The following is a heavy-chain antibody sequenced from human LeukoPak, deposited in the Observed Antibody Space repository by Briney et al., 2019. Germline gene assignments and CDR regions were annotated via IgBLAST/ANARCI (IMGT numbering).Heavy chain of an antibody. D-gene: IGHD4-17*01. Sequence: GASVKVSCKASGYTFTSYGISWVRQAPGQVLEWMGWTNPNSGNTGCAQKFQGRVTMTRNTSISTAYMELSSLRSEDTAVYYCASGYGDYVSFDYWGQGTLVTVSS. CDR3: ASGYGDYVSFDY. CDR1: GYTFTSYG. CDR2: TNPNSGNT. J-gene: IGHJ4*02. V-gene: IGHV1-8*02.